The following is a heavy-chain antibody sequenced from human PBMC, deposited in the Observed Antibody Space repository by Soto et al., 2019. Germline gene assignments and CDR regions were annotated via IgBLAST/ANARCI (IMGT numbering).Heavy chain of an antibody. J-gene: IGHJ4*02. CDR1: GGSISSGGYY. Sequence: SETLSLTCTVSGGSISSGGYYWSWIRQHPGKGLEWIGYIYYSGSTYYNPSLKSRVTISVDTSKNQFSLKLSSVTAADTAVYYCAKDLGIEYSSSDPLYWGQGTLVTVSS. CDR2: IYYSGST. D-gene: IGHD6-6*01. V-gene: IGHV4-31*03. CDR3: AKDLGIEYSSSDPLY.